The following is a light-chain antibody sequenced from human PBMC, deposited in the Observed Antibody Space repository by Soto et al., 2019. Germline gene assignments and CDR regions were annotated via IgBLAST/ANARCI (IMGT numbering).Light chain of an antibody. CDR2: AAS. Sequence: EIVLTQSPGTLSLSPGERATLSCRASQSISSSYLGWYQQKPGQAPRLLIYAASSRATGIPARFSGSGSGTDFTLTISSLEPEDCAVYYCQQCSNWPRTFGQGTKVDIK. V-gene: IGKV3D-20*02. CDR3: QQCSNWPRT. J-gene: IGKJ1*01. CDR1: QSISSSY.